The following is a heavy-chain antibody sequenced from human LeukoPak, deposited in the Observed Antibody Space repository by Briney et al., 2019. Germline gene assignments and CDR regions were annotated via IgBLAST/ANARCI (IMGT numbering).Heavy chain of an antibody. D-gene: IGHD3-10*01. Sequence: PGGSLRLSCAASGFTFSSYAMHWVRQAPGKGLEWVAVISYDGSNKYYADSVKGRFTISRDNSKNTLYLQMNSLRAEDTAVYYCARDGELWFGEAIGPFDYWGQGTLVTVSS. V-gene: IGHV3-30-3*01. CDR2: ISYDGSNK. J-gene: IGHJ4*02. CDR1: GFTFSSYA. CDR3: ARDGELWFGEAIGPFDY.